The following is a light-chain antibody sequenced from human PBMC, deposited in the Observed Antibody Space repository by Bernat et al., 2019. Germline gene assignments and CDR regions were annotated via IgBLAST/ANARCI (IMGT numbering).Light chain of an antibody. Sequence: QSVLTQPPSASGTPGQRVTISCSGSSSNIGSNTVNWYQQLPGTAPRLLMYSDNQRPSGVPDRFSGSKSGTSASLAISGLQSEDEADYYCAAWDYVRNGYWVFGGGTKLTVL. V-gene: IGLV1-44*01. J-gene: IGLJ3*02. CDR2: SDN. CDR1: SSNIGSNT. CDR3: AAWDYVRNGYWV.